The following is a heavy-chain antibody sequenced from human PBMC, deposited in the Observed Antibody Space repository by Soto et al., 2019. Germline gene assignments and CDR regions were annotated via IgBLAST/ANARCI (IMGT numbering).Heavy chain of an antibody. J-gene: IGHJ4*02. CDR2: ISGSGGST. V-gene: IGHV3-23*01. D-gene: IGHD3-10*01. CDR3: AKRRLWFGELLY. Sequence: GSLRLSCAASGFTFSSYAMSWVRQAPGKGLEWVSAISGSGGSTYYADSVKGRFTISRDNSKNTLYLQMNSLRAEDTAVYYCAKRRLWFGELLYWGQGTLVTVSS. CDR1: GFTFSSYA.